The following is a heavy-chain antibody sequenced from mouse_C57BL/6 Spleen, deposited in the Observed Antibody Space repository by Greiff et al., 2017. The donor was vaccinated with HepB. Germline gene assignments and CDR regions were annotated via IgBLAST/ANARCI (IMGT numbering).Heavy chain of an antibody. V-gene: IGHV1-61*01. J-gene: IGHJ1*03. D-gene: IGHD2-3*01. CDR3: ARGGGYSWYFDV. CDR2: IYPSDSET. Sequence: VQLQQSGAELVRPGSSVKLSCKASGYTFTSYWMDWVKQRPGQGLEWIGNIYPSDSETHYNQKFKDKATLTVDKSSSTAYMQLSSLTSEDSAVYYCARGGGYSWYFDVWGTGTTVTVSS. CDR1: GYTFTSYW.